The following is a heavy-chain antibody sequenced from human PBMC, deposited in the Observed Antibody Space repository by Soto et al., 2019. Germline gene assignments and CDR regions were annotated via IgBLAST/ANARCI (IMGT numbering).Heavy chain of an antibody. CDR1: GFTFSSYW. CDR2: INSDGSRT. J-gene: IGHJ5*02. CDR3: ARVLTGSWNWFDP. V-gene: IGHV3-74*01. D-gene: IGHD6-13*01. Sequence: EVQLVESGGGLVQPGESLRLSCAASGFTFSSYWMHWVRQAPGKGLVWVSRINSDGSRTNYADSVKGRFTVSRDNAKITQYLQMNSLRAEDTAVYYCARVLTGSWNWFDPWGQGTLVTVSS.